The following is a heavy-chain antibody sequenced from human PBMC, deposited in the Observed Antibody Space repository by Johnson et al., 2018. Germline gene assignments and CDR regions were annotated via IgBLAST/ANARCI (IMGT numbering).Heavy chain of an antibody. J-gene: IGHJ6*02. D-gene: IGHD3-22*01. CDR3: AKGRYDYDSRGYYGMDV. Sequence: VQLVETGGGVVQPGRSLRLSCAASGFTFSTYGMHWVRQAPGKGLEWVALISYDGSDKYYADPVKGRFTISRDNSKNTLSFQTNSLRAEDTAVYYCAKGRYDYDSRGYYGMDVWGQGTTVSVSS. CDR2: ISYDGSDK. V-gene: IGHV3-30*18. CDR1: GFTFSTYG.